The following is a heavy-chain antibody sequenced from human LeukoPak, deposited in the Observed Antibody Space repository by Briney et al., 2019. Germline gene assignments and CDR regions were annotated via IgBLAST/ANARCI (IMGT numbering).Heavy chain of an antibody. D-gene: IGHD3-10*01. CDR2: IKQDGSEK. J-gene: IGHJ5*02. CDR1: GFTFSSYW. V-gene: IGHV3-7*01. Sequence: PGGSLRLSCAASGFTFSSYWMSWVRQAPGKGLEWVANIKQDGSEKYFVDSVKGRFTISRDNAKNSLYLQMNGLRAEDTAVYYCARSSVTMVRDENWFDPWGQGTLVTVSS. CDR3: ARSSVTMVRDENWFDP.